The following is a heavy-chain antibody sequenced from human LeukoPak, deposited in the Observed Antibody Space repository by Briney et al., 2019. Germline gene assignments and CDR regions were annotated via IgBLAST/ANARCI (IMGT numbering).Heavy chain of an antibody. CDR3: AGEKIGYCSGGSCYGLSY. J-gene: IGHJ4*02. CDR2: INPSGGST. D-gene: IGHD2-15*01. CDR1: GYTFTSYY. Sequence: ASVKVSCKASGYTFTSYYMHWVRQAPGQGLEWMGIINPSGGSTSYAQKFQGRVTMTRDMSTSTVYMELSSLRSEDTAEYYCAGEKIGYCSGGSCYGLSYWGRGTLVIVSS. V-gene: IGHV1-46*01.